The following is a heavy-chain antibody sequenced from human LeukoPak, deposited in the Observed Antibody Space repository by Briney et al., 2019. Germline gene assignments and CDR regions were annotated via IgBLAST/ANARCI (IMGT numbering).Heavy chain of an antibody. CDR1: GFTFSKYD. CDR2: LSVSGGST. Sequence: GGSLRLSCAASGFTFSKYDMTWVRQAPGKGLEWVSGLSVSGGSTNYADSVKGRFTISRDNSKNTLYLQMNSLRAEDTAVYYCAKSNYFDSGGYYFFDYWGQGTLVTVSS. V-gene: IGHV3-23*01. J-gene: IGHJ4*02. CDR3: AKSNYFDSGGYYFFDY. D-gene: IGHD3-22*01.